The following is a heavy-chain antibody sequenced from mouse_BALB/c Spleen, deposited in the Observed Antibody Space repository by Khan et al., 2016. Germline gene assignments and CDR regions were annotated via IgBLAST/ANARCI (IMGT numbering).Heavy chain of an antibody. CDR2: ILPGSGST. Sequence: QVRLQQSGAELMKPGASVKISCKATGYTFSSYWIEWVKQRPGHGLEWIGEILPGSGSTNYNEKFRGKATFTADTSSNTAYMQLSSLTSEDSGVHYCARTDRRGYFDYWGQGTTLTVSS. V-gene: IGHV1-9*01. CDR3: ARTDRRGYFDY. CDR1: GYTFSSYW. J-gene: IGHJ2*01.